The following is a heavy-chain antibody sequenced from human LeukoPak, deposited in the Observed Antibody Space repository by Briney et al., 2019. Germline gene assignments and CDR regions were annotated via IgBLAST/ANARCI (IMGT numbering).Heavy chain of an antibody. Sequence: GGSLRLSCAASGFTFSSYWMSWVRQAPGKGLEWVANIKQDGSEKYYVDSVKGRFTISRDNAKNSLYLQMNSLRAEDTAVYYCARVARYSSSWYYYYMDVWGKGTTVTISS. CDR2: IKQDGSEK. J-gene: IGHJ6*03. V-gene: IGHV3-7*01. D-gene: IGHD6-13*01. CDR3: ARVARYSSSWYYYYMDV. CDR1: GFTFSSYW.